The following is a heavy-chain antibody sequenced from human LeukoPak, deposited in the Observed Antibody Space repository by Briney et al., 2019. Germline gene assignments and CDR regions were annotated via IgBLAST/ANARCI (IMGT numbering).Heavy chain of an antibody. V-gene: IGHV4-34*01. D-gene: IGHD6-19*01. J-gene: IGHJ4*02. Sequence: SETLSLTCAVYGGSFSDYYWSWIRQPPGKGLEWIGEINHSGSTNYNPSLKSRVTISVDTSKNQFSLKLSSVTAADTAVYYCARGERWLVPRIDYWGQGTLVTVSS. CDR3: ARGERWLVPRIDY. CDR1: GGSFSDYY. CDR2: INHSGST.